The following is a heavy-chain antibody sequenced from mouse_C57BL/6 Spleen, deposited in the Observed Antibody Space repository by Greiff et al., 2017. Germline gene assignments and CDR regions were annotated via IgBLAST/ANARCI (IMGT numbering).Heavy chain of an antibody. Sequence: EVQLQQSGPELVKPGASVKIPCKASGYTFTDYNMDWVKQSHGKSLEWIGDINPNNGGTIYNQKFKGKATLTVDKSSSTAYMELRSLTSEDTAVYYCARRGIRELHYFDYWGQGTTLTVSS. CDR1: GYTFTDYN. CDR3: ARRGIRELHYFDY. J-gene: IGHJ2*01. CDR2: INPNNGGT. V-gene: IGHV1-18*01. D-gene: IGHD1-3*01.